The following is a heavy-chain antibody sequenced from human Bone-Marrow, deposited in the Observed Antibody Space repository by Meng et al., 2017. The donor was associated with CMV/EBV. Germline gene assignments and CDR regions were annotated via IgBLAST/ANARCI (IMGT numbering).Heavy chain of an antibody. V-gene: IGHV3-48*04. CDR3: ARDLRRVYKLERRAFDP. Sequence: GESLKISCAASGFTFSSYSMNWVRQAPGKGLEWVSYISSSSSTIYYADSVKGRFTISRDNAKNSLYLQMNSLRAEDTAVYYCARDLRRVYKLERRAFDPWGQGTLVTGSS. CDR2: ISSSSSTI. CDR1: GFTFSSYS. D-gene: IGHD1-1*01. J-gene: IGHJ5*02.